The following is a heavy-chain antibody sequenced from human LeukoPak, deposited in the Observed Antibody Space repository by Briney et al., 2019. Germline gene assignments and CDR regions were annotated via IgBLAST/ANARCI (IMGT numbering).Heavy chain of an antibody. V-gene: IGHV4-59*11. Sequence: PSETLSLTCSVSDDSLSSHYWTCIPQPPGKGLEWIGYISYIGSPNYNPSLKSRVTISIDTSKNQFSLKLRSVTAADTAVYYCARDLVTVTKGFDIWGQGTMVSVSS. CDR1: DDSLSSHY. CDR3: ARDLVTVTKGFDI. J-gene: IGHJ3*02. CDR2: ISYIGSP. D-gene: IGHD4-17*01.